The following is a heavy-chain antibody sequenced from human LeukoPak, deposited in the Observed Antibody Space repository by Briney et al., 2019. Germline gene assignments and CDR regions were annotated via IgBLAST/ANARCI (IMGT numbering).Heavy chain of an antibody. J-gene: IGHJ6*03. D-gene: IGHD1-1*01. Sequence: SETLSLTCTVSGGSISSHYWSWIRQPPGKGLEGIGYIYYSGSTNYNPSLKSRVTISVDTSKNQFSLKLSSVTAADTAVYYCARVLNDYYYYMDVWGKGTTVTVSS. CDR1: GGSISSHY. CDR3: ARVLNDYYYYMDV. CDR2: IYYSGST. V-gene: IGHV4-59*11.